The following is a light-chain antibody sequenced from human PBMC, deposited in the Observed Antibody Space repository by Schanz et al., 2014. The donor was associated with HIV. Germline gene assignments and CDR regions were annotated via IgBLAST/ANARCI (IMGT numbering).Light chain of an antibody. CDR2: GNN. J-gene: IGLJ3*02. CDR1: TSNIGAGYD. CDR3: SSFAGRRNLL. Sequence: QSVLTQPPSVSGAPGQRVSISCTGNTSNIGAGYDVHWYLQLPGSAPKLLIYGNNNRPSGVPDRFSGSKSGTSASLAITGLQADDEADYYCSSFAGRRNLLFGGGTKLTVL. V-gene: IGLV1-40*01.